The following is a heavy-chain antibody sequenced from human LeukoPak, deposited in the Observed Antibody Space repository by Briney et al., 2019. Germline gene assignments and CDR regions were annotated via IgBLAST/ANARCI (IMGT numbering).Heavy chain of an antibody. J-gene: IGHJ4*02. CDR2: ISYDGSNK. CDR1: GFTFSSYA. D-gene: IGHD5-24*01. Sequence: GGSLRLSCAASGFTFSSYAIHWVRQAPGKGLEWVAVISYDGSNKYYADSVKGRFTISRDNSKNTLYLQMNSLRAEDTAVYYCAKRGEVEMATIPRQRLYWGQGTLVTVSS. V-gene: IGHV3-30-3*02. CDR3: AKRGEVEMATIPRQRLY.